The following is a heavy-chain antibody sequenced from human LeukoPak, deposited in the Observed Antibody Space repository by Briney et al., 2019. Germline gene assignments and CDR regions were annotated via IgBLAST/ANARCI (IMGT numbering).Heavy chain of an antibody. J-gene: IGHJ3*02. CDR3: AKVFRGYSYGYYAFDI. CDR2: ISYDGSNK. V-gene: IGHV3-30*18. CDR1: GFTFSSYG. D-gene: IGHD5-18*01. Sequence: GGSLRLSCAASGFTFSSYGMHWVRQAPGKGLGWVAVISYDGSNKYYADSVKGRFTISRDNSKNTLYLQMNSLRAEDTAVYYCAKVFRGYSYGYYAFDIWGQGTMVTVSS.